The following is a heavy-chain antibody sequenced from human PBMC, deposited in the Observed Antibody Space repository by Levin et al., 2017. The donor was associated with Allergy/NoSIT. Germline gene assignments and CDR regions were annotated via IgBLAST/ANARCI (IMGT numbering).Heavy chain of an antibody. Sequence: SCAASGFTFSSYAITWVRQAPGKGLEWVSAISNGGSNTYYADSVKGRFTISRDNSKNTLYLQMNSLRAEDTAVYYCAKDGAGTYYGIDYWGRGTLVTVSS. CDR3: AKDGAGTYYGIDY. V-gene: IGHV3-23*01. CDR1: GFTFSSYA. J-gene: IGHJ4*02. D-gene: IGHD1-26*01. CDR2: ISNGGSNT.